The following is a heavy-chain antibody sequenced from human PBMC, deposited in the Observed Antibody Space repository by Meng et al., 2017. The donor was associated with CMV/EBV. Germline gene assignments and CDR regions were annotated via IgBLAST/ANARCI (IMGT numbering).Heavy chain of an antibody. D-gene: IGHD3-3*01. CDR2: INHSGST. J-gene: IGHJ5*02. Sequence: VPPQQWGAGPLKPSQTLSLPGALPWGSFSGYYWSWIRQPPGKGLEWIGEINHSGSTNYNPSLKSRVTISVDTSKNQFSLKLSPVTAADTAVYYCARGSRRLPRFNWFDPWGQGTLVTVSS. V-gene: IGHV4-34*01. CDR3: ARGSRRLPRFNWFDP. CDR1: WGSFSGYY.